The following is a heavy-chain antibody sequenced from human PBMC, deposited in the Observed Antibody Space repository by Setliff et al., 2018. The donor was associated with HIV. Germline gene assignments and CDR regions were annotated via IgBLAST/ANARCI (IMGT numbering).Heavy chain of an antibody. CDR3: AKGQDGLRYNWFDP. Sequence: GGSLRLSCVASEFTFSSYAMHWIRQGSGKGLEWVAVIWYDGSNKYYADSVKGRFTVSRDNSKNTLYLQMNSLRAEDTAVYFCAKGQDGLRYNWFDPWGQGTLVTVSS. CDR2: IWYDGSNK. CDR1: EFTFSSYA. V-gene: IGHV3-33*03. J-gene: IGHJ5*02.